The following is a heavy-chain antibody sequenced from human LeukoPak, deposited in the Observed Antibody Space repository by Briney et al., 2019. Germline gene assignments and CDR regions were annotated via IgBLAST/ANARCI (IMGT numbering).Heavy chain of an antibody. J-gene: IGHJ4*02. V-gene: IGHV1-2*06. CDR2: ISTSTGGT. CDR1: GYTFTDHD. Sequence: GASVKVSCKTSGYTFTDHDMHWVRQAPGQGLEWVGRISTSTGGTTYSQSFQGRVTMTRDTSISTGYMELSRLKSDDTAVYYCMRDHFGSYLAWGQGTLVTVSS. D-gene: IGHD1-26*01. CDR3: MRDHFGSYLA.